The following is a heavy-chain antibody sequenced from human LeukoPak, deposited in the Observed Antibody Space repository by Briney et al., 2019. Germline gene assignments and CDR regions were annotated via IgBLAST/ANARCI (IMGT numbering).Heavy chain of an antibody. CDR1: GCTFTDYF. CDR2: INPNSGGT. Sequence: EASVRVSCKTPGCTFTDYFVHWVRQAPGQGLEWMGWINPNSGGTEYAQKFLGRVTMTRDTSISTAYMELSSLRSEDTAVYYCARVPPYCGGDCYLVYIDYYYYGMDVWGQGTTVTVSS. J-gene: IGHJ6*02. D-gene: IGHD2-21*02. CDR3: ARVPPYCGGDCYLVYIDYYYYGMDV. V-gene: IGHV1-2*02.